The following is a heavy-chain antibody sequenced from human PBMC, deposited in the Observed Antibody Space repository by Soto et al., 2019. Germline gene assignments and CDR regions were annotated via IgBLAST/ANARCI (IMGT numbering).Heavy chain of an antibody. CDR2: INQDGSEK. CDR1: GFTFSTYW. CDR3: AGRSAPQL. J-gene: IGHJ3*01. V-gene: IGHV3-7*01. Sequence: EVQLVESGGGLVQPGGSLRLSCVVSGFTFSTYWMSWVRQAPGKGLEWVANINQDGSEKYYVDSMKGRFTISRDNAKNSLYLHMNSLRAEDTAVYYCAGRSAPQLWGQGTMVTVSS.